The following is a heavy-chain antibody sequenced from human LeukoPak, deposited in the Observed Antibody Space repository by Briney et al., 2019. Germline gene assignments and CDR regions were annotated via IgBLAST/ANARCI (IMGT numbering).Heavy chain of an antibody. V-gene: IGHV1-69*05. D-gene: IGHD5-24*01. CDR1: GGTFSSYA. CDR3: ASNSRDGYSSWFDP. CDR2: IIPIFGTA. J-gene: IGHJ5*02. Sequence: ASVKVSCKASGGTFSSYAISWVRQAPGQGLEWMGGIIPIFGTANYAQKFQGRVTITTDESTSTAYMELSSLRSEDTAVHYCASNSRDGYSSWFDPWGQGTLVTVSS.